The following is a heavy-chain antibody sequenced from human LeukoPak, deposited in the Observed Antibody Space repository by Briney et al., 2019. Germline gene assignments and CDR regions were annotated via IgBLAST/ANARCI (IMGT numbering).Heavy chain of an antibody. Sequence: SETLSLTCAVYGGSFSGYYWSWIRQPPGKGLEWIGEINHSGSTNYNPSLKSRVTISVDTSKNQFSLKLSSVTAADTAVYYCARRRSKSSSWYFGGWFDPWGQGTLVTVSS. CDR3: ARRRSKSSSWYFGGWFDP. J-gene: IGHJ5*02. CDR1: GGSFSGYY. CDR2: INHSGST. D-gene: IGHD6-13*01. V-gene: IGHV4-34*01.